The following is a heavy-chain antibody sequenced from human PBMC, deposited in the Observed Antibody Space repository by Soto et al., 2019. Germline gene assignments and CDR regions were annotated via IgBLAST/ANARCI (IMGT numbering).Heavy chain of an antibody. D-gene: IGHD6-19*01. CDR2: INHSGSA. J-gene: IGHJ4*01. Sequence: SETLSLTCAVYGESFSGHIWTWIRQTPGKGLQWIGQINHSGSASYNPSLKSRVTISVHTSNSQFSLELSSVTAADTAVYYCARGLITGSHYSGGWYYFDSWGQEPRSPSP. V-gene: IGHV4-34*01. CDR3: ARGLITGSHYSGGWYYFDS. CDR1: GESFSGHI.